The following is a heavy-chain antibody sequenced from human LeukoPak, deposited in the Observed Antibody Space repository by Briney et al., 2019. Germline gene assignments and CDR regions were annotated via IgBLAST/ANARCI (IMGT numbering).Heavy chain of an antibody. CDR1: GFTFSSSA. J-gene: IGHJ5*02. Sequence: AGGSLRLSCAASGFTFSSSAMSWVRQAPGKGLEWVSSISGSGSGGSTYYGDSVKGRFTISRDNSKSTVYLQMNNMRVDDTAVYYCARVAGWHWFDPWGQGTLVTVSS. CDR3: ARVAGWHWFDP. D-gene: IGHD6-19*01. CDR2: ISGSGSGGST. V-gene: IGHV3-23*01.